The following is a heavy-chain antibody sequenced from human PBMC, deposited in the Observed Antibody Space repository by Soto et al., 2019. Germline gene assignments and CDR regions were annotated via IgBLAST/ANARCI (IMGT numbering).Heavy chain of an antibody. V-gene: IGHV3-30-3*01. CDR2: VSYDGVNK. CDR1: GFTFNSYA. J-gene: IGHJ1*01. CDR3: VRGGATGHYLEH. D-gene: IGHD3-9*01. Sequence: QVQLVESGGGVVQPGRSLRLSCAASGFTFNSYAMHWVRQAPGKGLEWVTVVSYDGVNKYYADSVKGRFTISRDDSKNTLYLQMKSLRVEDTAVYHCVRGGATGHYLEHWGQGILVTVSS.